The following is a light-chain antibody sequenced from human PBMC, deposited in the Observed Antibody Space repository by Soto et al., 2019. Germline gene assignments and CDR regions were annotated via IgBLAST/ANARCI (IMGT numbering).Light chain of an antibody. Sequence: QSVLTQPPSVSAAPGQEVTISCSGSSSNVGYNSVSWYQQLPGTAPKLLMYDNNKRPSGIPARFSGSKSGTSATLGITGLQTGDEADYYCGAWYNSLSVYVFGSGTKLTVL. J-gene: IGLJ1*01. CDR3: GAWYNSLSVYV. CDR2: DNN. V-gene: IGLV1-51*01. CDR1: SSNVGYNS.